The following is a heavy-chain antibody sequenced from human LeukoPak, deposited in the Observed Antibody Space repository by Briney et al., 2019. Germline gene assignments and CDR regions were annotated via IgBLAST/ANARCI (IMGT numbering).Heavy chain of an antibody. CDR2: ISYDGSNK. CDR1: GFTFSSYG. J-gene: IGHJ4*02. D-gene: IGHD3-10*01. V-gene: IGHV3-30*18. Sequence: GGSLRLSCAASGFTFSSYGMHWVRQAPGKGLEWVAVISYDGSNKYYADSVKGRSTISKDNSKNTLYLQMNSLRAEDTAVYYCAKDITMVLWGQGTLVTVSS. CDR3: AKDITMVL.